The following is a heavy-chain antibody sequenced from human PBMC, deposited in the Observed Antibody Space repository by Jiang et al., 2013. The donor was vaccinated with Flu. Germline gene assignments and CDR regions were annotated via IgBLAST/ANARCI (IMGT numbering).Heavy chain of an antibody. J-gene: IGHJ5*02. CDR3: ARYPLSSGWYSFGWFDP. CDR2: INHSGST. CDR1: GGSFSGYY. V-gene: IGHV4-34*01. Sequence: LLKPSETLSLTCAVYGGSFSGYYWSWIRQPPGKGLEWIGEINHSGSTNYNPSLKSRVTISVDTSKNQFSLKLSSVTAADTAVYYCARYPLSSGWYSFGWFDPWGQGTLVTVSS. D-gene: IGHD6-19*01.